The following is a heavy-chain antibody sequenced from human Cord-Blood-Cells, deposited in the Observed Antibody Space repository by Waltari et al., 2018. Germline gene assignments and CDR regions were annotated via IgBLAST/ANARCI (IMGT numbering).Heavy chain of an antibody. J-gene: IGHJ3*02. CDR1: GYTLTELS. D-gene: IGHD5-12*01. CDR3: ATDRRDGYNYGDAFDI. CDR2: FEPEDGET. Sequence: QVQLVQSGAEVKKPGASVKVSCKVSGYTLTELSMHWVRQAPGKGLEWMGGFEPEDGETIYAQKFQGRVTMTEDTSTDTAYMELSSLRSEDTAVYYCATDRRDGYNYGDAFDIWGQGTMVTVSS. V-gene: IGHV1-24*01.